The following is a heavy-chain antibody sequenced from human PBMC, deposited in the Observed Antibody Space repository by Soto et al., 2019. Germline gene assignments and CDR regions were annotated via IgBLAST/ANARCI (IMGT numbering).Heavy chain of an antibody. CDR3: ARAFVTANPTYYYGMDV. Sequence: SVKVSCKASGGTFSSYAISWVRQAPGQGLEWMGGIIPIFGTANYAQKFQGRVTITTDESTSTAYMELSSLRSEDTAVYYCARAFVTANPTYYYGMDVWGQGTTVTVSS. CDR1: GGTFSSYA. V-gene: IGHV1-69*05. CDR2: IIPIFGTA. J-gene: IGHJ6*02. D-gene: IGHD2-21*02.